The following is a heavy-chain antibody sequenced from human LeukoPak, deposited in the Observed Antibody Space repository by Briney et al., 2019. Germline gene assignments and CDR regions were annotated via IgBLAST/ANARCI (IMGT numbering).Heavy chain of an antibody. Sequence: PSETLSLTCTVSGGSISSSSYYWGWIRQPPGKGLEWIGSIYYSGSTYYNPSLKSRVTISVDTSKNQFSLKLSSVTAADTAVYYCASCRETYYYGSGRQPYDYWGQGTLVTVSS. J-gene: IGHJ4*02. CDR3: ASCRETYYYGSGRQPYDY. CDR1: GGSISSSSYY. D-gene: IGHD3-10*01. V-gene: IGHV4-39*01. CDR2: IYYSGST.